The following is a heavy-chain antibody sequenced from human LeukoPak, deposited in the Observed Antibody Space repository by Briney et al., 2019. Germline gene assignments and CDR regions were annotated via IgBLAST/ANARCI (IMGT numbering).Heavy chain of an antibody. CDR1: GGSISNYY. Sequence: SETLSLTCTVSGGSISNYYWSWIRQPPGKGLEWIGYIYYSGSTNYNPSLKSRVTISVDTSKNQFSLKLSSVTAADTAVYYCAREGLLLWFGELFTTPPDYWGQGTLVTVSS. V-gene: IGHV4-59*12. J-gene: IGHJ4*02. D-gene: IGHD3-10*01. CDR2: IYYSGST. CDR3: AREGLLLWFGELFTTPPDY.